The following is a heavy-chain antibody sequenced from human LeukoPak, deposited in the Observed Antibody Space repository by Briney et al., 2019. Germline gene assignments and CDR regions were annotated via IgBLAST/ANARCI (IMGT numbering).Heavy chain of an antibody. Sequence: PGGSLRLSCAASGFTFSNYAMSWVRQAPGKGLEWVSVIYSGGNTYYADSVKGRFTISRDNSKNTLYLQMNSLRAEDTAVYYCARTPMFYFYGMDVWGRGTTVTVSS. D-gene: IGHD2-15*01. CDR3: ARTPMFYFYGMDV. J-gene: IGHJ6*02. CDR2: IYSGGNT. CDR1: GFTFSNYA. V-gene: IGHV3-66*01.